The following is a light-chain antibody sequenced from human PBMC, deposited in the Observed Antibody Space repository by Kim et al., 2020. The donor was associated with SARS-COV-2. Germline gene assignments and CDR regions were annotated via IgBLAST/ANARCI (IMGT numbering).Light chain of an antibody. CDR1: KLGDKY. Sequence: SCELTQPPSVSVSPGQTASITCSGNKLGDKYAFWYQQRPGQSPVLVIYQDTKRPSGIPERFSGSNSGNTATLTISGTQAMDEADYYCQAWDSSTVVFGGGTQLTVL. V-gene: IGLV3-1*01. CDR3: QAWDSSTVV. CDR2: QDT. J-gene: IGLJ2*01.